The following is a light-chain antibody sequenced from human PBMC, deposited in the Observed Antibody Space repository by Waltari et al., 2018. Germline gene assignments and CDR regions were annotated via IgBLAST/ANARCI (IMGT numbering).Light chain of an antibody. CDR2: DAS. Sequence: EVVLTQSPATLSLSPGERATLACRASQSVSSYLVLYQQKADQAPRLLSYDASKRATGIPARFSGSGSGTDFTLTISSLEPEDFAIYYCQQRGDWPITFGQGTRLETK. CDR3: QQRGDWPIT. CDR1: QSVSSY. V-gene: IGKV3-11*01. J-gene: IGKJ5*01.